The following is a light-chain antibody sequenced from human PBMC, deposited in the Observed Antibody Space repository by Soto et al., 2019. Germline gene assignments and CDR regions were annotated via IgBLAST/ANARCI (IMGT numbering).Light chain of an antibody. J-gene: IGKJ1*01. Sequence: EIVLTQSPGTLSLSPGERATLSCRASQSVSSSYLAWYQQKPGQAPRLLIYGASSTATSIPDRFSGSGAGTDFPPTISRLEAEYLAVYYCQHYGSSWTFGQGTKVEIK. CDR1: QSVSSSY. CDR3: QHYGSSWT. CDR2: GAS. V-gene: IGKV3-20*01.